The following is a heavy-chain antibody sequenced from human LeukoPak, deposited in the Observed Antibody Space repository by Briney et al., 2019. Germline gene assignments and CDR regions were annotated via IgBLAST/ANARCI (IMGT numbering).Heavy chain of an antibody. Sequence: SETLSLTCTVSGDFITAYYWSWIRQPPGKGLEWIGYVYYSGSTEYNPSLKSRVTISVDTSKNQFSLKLSSVTAADTAVYYCARHVLLWYGEYYFDYWGQGTLVTVSS. D-gene: IGHD3-10*01. CDR3: ARHVLLWYGEYYFDY. CDR1: GDFITAYY. CDR2: VYYSGST. V-gene: IGHV4-59*08. J-gene: IGHJ4*02.